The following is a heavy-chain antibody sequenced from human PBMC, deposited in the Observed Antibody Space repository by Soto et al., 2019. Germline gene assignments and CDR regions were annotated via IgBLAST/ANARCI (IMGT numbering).Heavy chain of an antibody. D-gene: IGHD4-17*01. CDR2: IYWDDVK. V-gene: IGHV2-5*02. Sequence: SGPTLVNPTQTLTLTCTLSGFSLSNGGVGVGWIRQSPGKALEWLAVIYWDDVKHYSPSLERRLTITKDTSESEVVLTMTNMDPVDTATYYCARKGSGDYALDYWGQGILVTVSS. J-gene: IGHJ4*02. CDR1: GFSLSNGGVG. CDR3: ARKGSGDYALDY.